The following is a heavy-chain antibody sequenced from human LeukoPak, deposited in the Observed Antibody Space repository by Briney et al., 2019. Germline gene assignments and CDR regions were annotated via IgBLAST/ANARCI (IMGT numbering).Heavy chain of an antibody. CDR1: GGSISSGGYY. CDR3: ARRLWFGQYWYFDL. D-gene: IGHD3-10*01. CDR2: IYYSGST. J-gene: IGHJ2*01. Sequence: ASETLSLTCTVSGGSISSGGYYWSWIRQPPGKGLEWIGYIYYSGSTNYNPSLKSRVTISVDTSKNQFSLKLSSVTAADTAVYYCARRLWFGQYWYFDLWGRGTLVTVSS. V-gene: IGHV4-61*08.